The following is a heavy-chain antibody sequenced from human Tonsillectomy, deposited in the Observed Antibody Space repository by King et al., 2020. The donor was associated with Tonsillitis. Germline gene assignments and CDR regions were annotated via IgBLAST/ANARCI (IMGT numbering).Heavy chain of an antibody. D-gene: IGHD3-10*01. Sequence: QLVQSGGGVVQPGGSLRLSCAASGFIFSSYGMHWVRQAPGKGLEWVAFIRSDGSYKYYVDSLKGRLTISRDNSKNKLYLQMISLRAEDTAVYYCAKDPYTGSGSTPLDYWGQGTLVTVSS. CDR3: AKDPYTGSGSTPLDY. J-gene: IGHJ4*02. V-gene: IGHV3-30*02. CDR2: IRSDGSYK. CDR1: GFIFSSYG.